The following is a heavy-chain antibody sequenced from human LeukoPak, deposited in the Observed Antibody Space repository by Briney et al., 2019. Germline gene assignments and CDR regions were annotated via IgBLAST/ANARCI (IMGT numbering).Heavy chain of an antibody. D-gene: IGHD3-22*01. CDR1: GGSHTSYY. V-gene: IGHV4-59*01. CDR3: AREARGSNGYYYNY. CDR2: ISYSGST. J-gene: IGHJ4*02. Sequence: SETLSLTCTVTGGSHTSYYWTWIRQPPAKGLEWMGDISYSGSTKYNPTLKSRATISADMSKKQFSLNLTSVTAADTAVYYCAREARGSNGYYYNYWGQGTLVTVSS.